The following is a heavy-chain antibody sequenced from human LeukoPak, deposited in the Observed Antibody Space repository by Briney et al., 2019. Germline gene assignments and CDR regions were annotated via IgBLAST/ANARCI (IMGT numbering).Heavy chain of an antibody. Sequence: SETLSLTCTVSGCSISSYYWSWLRQPPGKGLEWIGYIYYSGSTNYNPSLKSRVTISVDTSKNQFSLKLSSVTAADTAVYYCARVGPNYYYYMDVWGKGTTVTISS. V-gene: IGHV4-59*01. CDR1: GCSISSYY. CDR3: ARVGPNYYYYMDV. J-gene: IGHJ6*03. CDR2: IYYSGST.